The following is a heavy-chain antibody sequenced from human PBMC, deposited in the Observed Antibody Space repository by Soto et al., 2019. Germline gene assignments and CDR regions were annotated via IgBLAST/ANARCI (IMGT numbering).Heavy chain of an antibody. CDR1: GFSFSSYG. D-gene: IGHD2-21*02. V-gene: IGHV3-33*01. CDR2: IWYDGSNE. CDR3: ARDDYCGGDCYSGEGAFDI. Sequence: QVQLVESGGGVVQPGRSLRLSCAASGFSFSSYGMHWVRQAPGKGLEWVAVIWYDGSNEIYADSVKGRFTISRDNSKNTLYRQMNSLGVEDTAVYYCARDDYCGGDCYSGEGAFDIWGQGTMVTVSS. J-gene: IGHJ3*02.